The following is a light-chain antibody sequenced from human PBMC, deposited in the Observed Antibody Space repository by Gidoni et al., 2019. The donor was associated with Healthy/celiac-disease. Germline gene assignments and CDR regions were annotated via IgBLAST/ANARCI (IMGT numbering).Light chain of an antibody. CDR3: QQRSNWPPLT. CDR2: DAS. CDR1: QSVSSY. V-gene: IGKV3-11*01. Sequence: EIVLTQSPATLSLSPGARATLSCRASQSVSSYLAWYQQNPGQAPRLLIYDASNRATGIPARFSGSGSGTDFTLTISRLEPEDFAVYYCQQRSNWPPLTFGGGTKVEIK. J-gene: IGKJ4*01.